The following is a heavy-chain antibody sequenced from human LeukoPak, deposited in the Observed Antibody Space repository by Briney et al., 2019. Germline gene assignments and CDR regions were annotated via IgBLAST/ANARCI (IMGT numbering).Heavy chain of an antibody. Sequence: PGRSLILSCAASGFTFSSYGMHWVRQAPGKGLEWVAVIWYDGSNKYYADSVKGRFTISRDNSKNTLYLQMNSLRAEDTAVYYCARDLVVAATRYYYGMDVWGQGTTVTVSS. D-gene: IGHD2-15*01. V-gene: IGHV3-33*01. CDR2: IWYDGSNK. CDR3: ARDLVVAATRYYYGMDV. J-gene: IGHJ6*02. CDR1: GFTFSSYG.